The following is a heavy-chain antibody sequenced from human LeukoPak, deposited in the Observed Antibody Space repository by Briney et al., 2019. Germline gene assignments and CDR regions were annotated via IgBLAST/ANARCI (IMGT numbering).Heavy chain of an antibody. CDR3: AKSLTGVDAFDI. CDR1: GFTFTSYA. V-gene: IGHV3-23*01. Sequence: GGSLRLSCAASGFTFTSYAVSSVRQAPGKGLEWVSAISGSGGSTYYADSVKGRFTISRDNSKNTLYLQMNSLRAEDPADNYCAKSLTGVDAFDIWGQGTMVTVSS. CDR2: ISGSGGST. D-gene: IGHD1-14*01. J-gene: IGHJ3*02.